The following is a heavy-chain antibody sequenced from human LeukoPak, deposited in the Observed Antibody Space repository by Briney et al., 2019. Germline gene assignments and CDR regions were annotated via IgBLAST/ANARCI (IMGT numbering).Heavy chain of an antibody. CDR1: GFTFSSQS. J-gene: IGHJ5*02. V-gene: IGHV3-21*01. Sequence: GGSLKLSCSASGFTFSSQSINWVRQDPGKGLELVASISTSSSYIYYADSVKSRFNISSHNAKNSLYLQMNSLRAEDTAVYYCARDSIQQLRSLNWFDPWGQGTLVTVSS. CDR3: ARDSIQQLRSLNWFDP. D-gene: IGHD3-3*01. CDR2: ISTSSSYI.